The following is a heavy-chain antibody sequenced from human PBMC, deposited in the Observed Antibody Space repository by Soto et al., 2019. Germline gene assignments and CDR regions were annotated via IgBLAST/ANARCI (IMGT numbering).Heavy chain of an antibody. CDR2: INTNGVNT. J-gene: IGHJ4*02. CDR3: ARGRVEDSSGWATYFDY. D-gene: IGHD6-19*01. V-gene: IGHV3-64*01. Sequence: EVQLVESGGGLFQPGGSLRLSCAASGFTFSGYSRFWVRQAPGKGREYVSAINTNGVNTFYAKSVKGRFTISRDNSKNTMYLQMGSLRAEDMAVYYCARGRVEDSSGWATYFDYWGQGTLVTVSS. CDR1: GFTFSGYS.